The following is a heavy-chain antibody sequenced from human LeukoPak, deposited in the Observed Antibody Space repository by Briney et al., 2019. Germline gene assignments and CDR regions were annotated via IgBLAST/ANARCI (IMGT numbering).Heavy chain of an antibody. CDR3: ATQKVPAATQYYYYGMDV. V-gene: IGHV4-59*08. CDR1: GGSITNFY. D-gene: IGHD2-2*01. Sequence: PSETLSLTCTVSGGSITNFYWSWIRQPPGKGLEWIGYIYHSGSTNYNPALKSRVTISVETSKNQFSLKVTSVTAADTAVYYCATQKVPAATQYYYYGMDVWGQGTTVTVSS. CDR2: IYHSGST. J-gene: IGHJ6*02.